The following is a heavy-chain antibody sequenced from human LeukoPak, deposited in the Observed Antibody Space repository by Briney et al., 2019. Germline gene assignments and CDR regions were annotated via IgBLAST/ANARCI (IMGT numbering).Heavy chain of an antibody. CDR3: ARPGYGYTAMAHFDY. J-gene: IGHJ4*02. Sequence: PGGSLRLSCAASGFTFSSYAMSWVRQAPGKGLEWVSYISSSGSTIYYADSVKGRFTISRDNAKNSLYLQMNSLRAEDAAVYYCARPGYGYTAMAHFDYWGQGVLVTVSS. CDR2: ISSSGSTI. V-gene: IGHV3-48*04. CDR1: GFTFSSYA. D-gene: IGHD5-18*01.